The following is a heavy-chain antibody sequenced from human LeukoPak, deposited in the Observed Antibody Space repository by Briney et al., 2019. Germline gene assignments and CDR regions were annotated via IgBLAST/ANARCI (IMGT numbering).Heavy chain of an antibody. CDR3: ARVGTDVTGLDDAFDI. Sequence: ASVKVSCKASGYDFTNYDINWVRQATGQGLEWMGWKNPNSGNSGYAQKFQGRLTITMDTSISTVYMELSSLTYEDTAVYYCARVGTDVTGLDDAFDIWGQGTMVTVSS. CDR1: GYDFTNYD. V-gene: IGHV1-8*03. CDR2: KNPNSGNS. D-gene: IGHD2-21*02. J-gene: IGHJ3*02.